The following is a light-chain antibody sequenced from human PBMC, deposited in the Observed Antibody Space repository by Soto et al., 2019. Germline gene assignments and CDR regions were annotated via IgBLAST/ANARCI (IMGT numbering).Light chain of an antibody. V-gene: IGLV2-14*02. Sequence: QSVLTQPASVSGSPGQSITISCTGTSSDVGSYNLVSWYQQHPGKAPKLMIYEGSKRPSGVSNRFSGSKSGNTASLTVSGLQAEDEADYYCCSYADSNNVFGIGTKVTVL. J-gene: IGLJ1*01. CDR2: EGS. CDR1: SSDVGSYNL. CDR3: CSYADSNNV.